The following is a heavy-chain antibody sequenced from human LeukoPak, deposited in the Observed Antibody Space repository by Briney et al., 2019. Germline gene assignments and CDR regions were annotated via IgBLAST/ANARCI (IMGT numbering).Heavy chain of an antibody. V-gene: IGHV4-59*01. CDR3: AREGPYHYGSGTLGY. CDR1: GGSISSYY. Sequence: SETLSLTCTVSGGSISSYYWSWIRQPPGKGLEWIGYIYYSGSTNYNPSLKSRVTISVDTSKNQFSLKLSSVTAADTAVYYCAREGPYHYGSGTLGYWGQGTLVTVSS. D-gene: IGHD3-10*01. J-gene: IGHJ4*02. CDR2: IYYSGST.